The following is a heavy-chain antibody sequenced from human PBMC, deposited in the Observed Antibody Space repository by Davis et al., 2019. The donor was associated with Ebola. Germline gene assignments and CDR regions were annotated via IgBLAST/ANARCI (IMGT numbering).Heavy chain of an antibody. V-gene: IGHV4-39*01. CDR3: ARRRGSYSRYWYFDL. D-gene: IGHD1-26*01. CDR2: IYYSGST. Sequence: ESLKISCTVSGGSISSSSYYWGWIRQPPGKGLEWIGSIYYSGSTYYNPSLKSRVTISVDTSKNQFSLKLSSVTAADTAVYYCARRRGSYSRYWYFDLWGRGTLVTVSS. J-gene: IGHJ2*01. CDR1: GGSISSSSYY.